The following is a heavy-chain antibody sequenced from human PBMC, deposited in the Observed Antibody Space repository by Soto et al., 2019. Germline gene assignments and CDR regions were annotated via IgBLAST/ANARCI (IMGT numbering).Heavy chain of an antibody. J-gene: IGHJ6*02. CDR3: ARTRSAWSDFHYYSLDV. Sequence: QVQLVESGGGVVQPGRSLRLSCAASGFTFNSYGMHWVRQGPGNGLEWVAFISYDSTKTYYADSVKGRFTISRDNSNSALYVQMNRLTGEDTAVYYCARTRSAWSDFHYYSLDVWGQGTTVIVSS. CDR2: ISYDSTKT. V-gene: IGHV3-30*03. CDR1: GFTFNSYG. D-gene: IGHD1-26*01.